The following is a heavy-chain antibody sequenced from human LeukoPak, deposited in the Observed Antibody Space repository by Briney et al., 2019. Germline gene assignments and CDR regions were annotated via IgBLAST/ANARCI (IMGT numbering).Heavy chain of an antibody. J-gene: IGHJ4*02. D-gene: IGHD4/OR15-4a*01. CDR1: GFTLSDSA. Sequence: GGSLRLSCAASGFTLSDSAMHWVRQTSDKGLEWVGRIRSKTNSFATEYAASVKGRFTISRDDSKNTVYLQLSSLKTEDTATYFCARHKDPDYGDRKLFDYWGLGTLVTVSS. CDR3: ARHKDPDYGDRKLFDY. CDR2: IRSKTNSFAT. V-gene: IGHV3-73*01.